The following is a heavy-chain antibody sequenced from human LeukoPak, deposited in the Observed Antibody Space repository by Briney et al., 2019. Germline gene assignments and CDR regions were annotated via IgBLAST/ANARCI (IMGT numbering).Heavy chain of an antibody. CDR2: IFYTGST. CDR3: ARAPYSSSQLNFDY. Sequence: SETLSLTCTVSGGSISSYYWSWIRQPPGKGLEWIGYIFYTGSTKYNPSLKSRVSMSVDMSKNQFSLKVTSAIAADTAVYYCARAPYSSSQLNFDYWGQGTLVTVSS. D-gene: IGHD6-13*01. V-gene: IGHV4-59*01. J-gene: IGHJ4*02. CDR1: GGSISSYY.